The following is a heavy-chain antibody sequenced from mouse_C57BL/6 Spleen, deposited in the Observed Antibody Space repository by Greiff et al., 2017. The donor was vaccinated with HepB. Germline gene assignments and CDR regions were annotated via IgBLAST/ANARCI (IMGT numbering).Heavy chain of an antibody. CDR1: GYTFTDYE. J-gene: IGHJ4*01. Sequence: QVQLKESGAELVRPGASVTLSCKASGYTFTDYEMHWVKQTPVHGLEWIGAIDPETGGTAYNQKFKGKAILTADKSSSTAYMELRSLTSEDAAVYYCTRRRVDYYRWARDYWGQGTSVTVSS. V-gene: IGHV1-15*01. CDR3: TRRRVDYYRWARDY. D-gene: IGHD1-1*01. CDR2: IDPETGGT.